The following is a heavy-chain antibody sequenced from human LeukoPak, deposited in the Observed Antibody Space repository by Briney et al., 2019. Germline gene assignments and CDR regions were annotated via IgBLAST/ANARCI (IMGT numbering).Heavy chain of an antibody. D-gene: IGHD6-19*01. V-gene: IGHV3-30*02. J-gene: IGHJ4*02. CDR3: AKDSQRYSSGWPNDY. CDR1: GFTFSSYG. Sequence: PGGSLRLSCAASGFTFSSYGMHWVRQAPGKGLEWVAFIRYGGSNKYYADSVKGRFTISRDNSKNTLYLQMNSLRAEDTAVYYCAKDSQRYSSGWPNDYWGQGTLVTVSS. CDR2: IRYGGSNK.